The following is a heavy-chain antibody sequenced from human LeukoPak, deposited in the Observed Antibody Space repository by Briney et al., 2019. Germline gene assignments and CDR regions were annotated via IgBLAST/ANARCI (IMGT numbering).Heavy chain of an antibody. CDR3: ARTGDTAMWYNWFDP. J-gene: IGHJ5*02. CDR1: VFTFSSYS. CDR2: ISSGSKYI. Sequence: GGSLRLSCAASVFTFSSYSMTWVRQAPGKGLEWVSSISSGSKYIYNADSVKGRFTISRDNAKNSLYLQMNSLRAEDTAVYYCARTGDTAMWYNWFDPWGQGTLVTVSS. V-gene: IGHV3-21*01. D-gene: IGHD5-18*01.